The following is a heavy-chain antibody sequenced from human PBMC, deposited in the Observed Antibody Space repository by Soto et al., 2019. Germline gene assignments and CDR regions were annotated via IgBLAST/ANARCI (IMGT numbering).Heavy chain of an antibody. CDR3: ARILRATKIFGVAQPGYY. D-gene: IGHD3-3*01. CDR1: GYPFSNYA. Sequence: ASVKVSCKASGYPFSNYAIHWVRQAPGQSLEWMGWINPGEINTRYSQKFQGRVTITSDRSANTAYMELSSLKSEDTAVYYCARILRATKIFGVAQPGYYWGQGTRVTVSS. V-gene: IGHV1-3*01. CDR2: INPGEINT. J-gene: IGHJ4*02.